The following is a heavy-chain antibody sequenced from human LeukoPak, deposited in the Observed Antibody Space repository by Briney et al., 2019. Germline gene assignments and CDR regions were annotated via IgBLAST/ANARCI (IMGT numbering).Heavy chain of an antibody. J-gene: IGHJ4*02. V-gene: IGHV7-4-1*02. CDR1: GYTFNKYA. CDR2: INTNTGNP. CDR3: TLGSY. D-gene: IGHD3-10*01. Sequence: GASVKVSCKASGYTFNKYAINWVRQAPGQGLEWMGWINTNTGNPSYARDFTGRFVFSLDISVNSAFLQINNLKAEDTAFYYCTLGSYWGQGTLVTVSS.